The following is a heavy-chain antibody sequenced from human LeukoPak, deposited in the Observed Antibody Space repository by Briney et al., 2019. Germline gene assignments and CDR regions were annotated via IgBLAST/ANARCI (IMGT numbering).Heavy chain of an antibody. V-gene: IGHV3-30*07. Sequence: GRSLRLSCAASGFTFSSYAMHWVRQAPGKGLEWVAVISYDGSNKYYADSVKGRFTISRDNSKNTLYLQMNSLRAEDTAVYYCASDYDSSGYYSIYWGQGTLVTVSS. CDR3: ASDYDSSGYYSIY. D-gene: IGHD3-22*01. CDR1: GFTFSSYA. CDR2: ISYDGSNK. J-gene: IGHJ4*02.